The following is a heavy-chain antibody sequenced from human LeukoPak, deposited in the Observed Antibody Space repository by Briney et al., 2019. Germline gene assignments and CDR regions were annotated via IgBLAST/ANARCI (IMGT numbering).Heavy chain of an antibody. V-gene: IGHV1-46*01. CDR2: INPSGGST. D-gene: IGHD4-23*01. CDR1: GYTFTSYY. Sequence: GASVKVSCKASGYTFTSYYRHWVRQAPGQGLEWMGIINPSGGSTSYAQKFQGRVTMTRDTSTSTVYMELSSLRSEDTAVYYCASDYGGGRGYFDYWGQGTLVTVSS. J-gene: IGHJ4*02. CDR3: ASDYGGGRGYFDY.